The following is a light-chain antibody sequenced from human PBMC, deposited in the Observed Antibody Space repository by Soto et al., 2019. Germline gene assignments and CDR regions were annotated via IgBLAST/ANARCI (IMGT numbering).Light chain of an antibody. CDR3: QKHNSAPQT. CDR1: QGVSNY. Sequence: DIQLTQSPSSLSSSVGDRDTISCRASQGVSNYLAWYQQKPGKVPKLLIYAASNLPTGVPSRFSGSGSGTDFTLTISSLQPEDVATYYCQKHNSAPQTFGPGTKVEIK. J-gene: IGKJ1*01. CDR2: AAS. V-gene: IGKV1-27*01.